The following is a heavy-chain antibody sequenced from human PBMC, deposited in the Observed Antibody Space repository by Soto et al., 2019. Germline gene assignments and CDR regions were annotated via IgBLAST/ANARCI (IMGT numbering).Heavy chain of an antibody. CDR3: ASRDPGTSVDY. V-gene: IGHV4-4*02. Sequence: RSETLSLTCAVSGGSFTSNNWWTWVRQPPGQGLEWIGEIYRTGSTNYNPSLKSRVTISLDKSENQFSLKVTSLTAADTAVYYCASRDPGTSVDYWGQGTLVTV. J-gene: IGHJ4*02. CDR1: GGSFTSNNW. D-gene: IGHD1-7*01. CDR2: IYRTGST.